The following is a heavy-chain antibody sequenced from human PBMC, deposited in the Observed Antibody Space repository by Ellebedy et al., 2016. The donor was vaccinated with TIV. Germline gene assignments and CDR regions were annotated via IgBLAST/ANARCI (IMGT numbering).Heavy chain of an antibody. D-gene: IGHD3-10*01. CDR2: INHGGGT. CDR1: GGSFSGYY. J-gene: IGHJ4*02. CDR3: ARDYYGSLDY. V-gene: IGHV4-34*01. Sequence: SQTLSLTXXVYGGSFSGYYWSWIRQPPGRGLEWIGEINHGGGTYYNPSLKSRLTMSLDTSKNQFSLKLSSVTAADTAVYYCARDYYGSLDYWGQGILVTVSS.